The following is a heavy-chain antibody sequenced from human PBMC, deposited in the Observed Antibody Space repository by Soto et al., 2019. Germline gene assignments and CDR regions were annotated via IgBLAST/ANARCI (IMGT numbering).Heavy chain of an antibody. CDR1: GGTYSPYT. CDR2: IIPFLGVT. Sequence: QVQLVQSGAEVKKPGSSVKVSCKSSGGTYSPYTINWVRQAPGQGLEWMGRIIPFLGVTNYRLKFQARVTITADKATNTAYMHLRGLRFEDTAVYYCVRDWESSVSTWSFGGLWCRGTLVTVSS. D-gene: IGHD3-16*01. J-gene: IGHJ4*02. CDR3: VRDWESSVSTWSFGGL. V-gene: IGHV1-69*08.